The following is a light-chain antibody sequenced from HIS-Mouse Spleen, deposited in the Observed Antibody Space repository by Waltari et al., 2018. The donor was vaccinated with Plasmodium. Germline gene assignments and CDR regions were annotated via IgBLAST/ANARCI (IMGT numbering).Light chain of an antibody. CDR1: QSISSW. J-gene: IGKJ2*01. V-gene: IGKV1-5*03. CDR2: KAS. Sequence: DIQMTQSPSTLSASVGDRVTITCRASQSISSWLAWYQQKPGQAPKLLLYKASSLESGVPSRFSGSGSGTEFTLTISSLQPDDFATYYCQQYNSYSYTFGQGTKLEIK. CDR3: QQYNSYSYT.